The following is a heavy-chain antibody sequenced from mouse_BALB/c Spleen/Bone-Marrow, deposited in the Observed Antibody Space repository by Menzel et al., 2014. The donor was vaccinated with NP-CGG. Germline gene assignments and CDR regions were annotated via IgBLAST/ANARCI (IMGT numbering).Heavy chain of an antibody. CDR1: GFNIKDTY. V-gene: IGHV14-3*02. D-gene: IGHD2-10*02. CDR2: IDPANGNT. Sequence: EVQLQQSGAGLVKPGASVKLSCTASGFNIKDTYMHWVKQRPEQGLEWIGRIDPANGNTKYDPKFQGKATITADTSSNTAYLQLRSLTSEDTAVYYCARSGGYGNCLAWFAYWGQGTLVTVSA. CDR3: ARSGGYGNCLAWFAY. J-gene: IGHJ3*01.